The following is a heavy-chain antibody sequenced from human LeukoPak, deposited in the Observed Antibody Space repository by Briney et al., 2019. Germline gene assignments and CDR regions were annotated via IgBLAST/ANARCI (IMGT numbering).Heavy chain of an antibody. CDR1: GFTFGDYA. CDR2: IRSKAYGGTT. J-gene: IGHJ4*02. Sequence: GGSLRLSCTASGFTFGDYAMGWFRQAPGKGLEWVGFIRSKAYGGTTEYAASVKGRFTISRDDSKSIAYLQMNSLKTEDTAVYYCTRGADYGRYFDYWGQGTLVTVSS. D-gene: IGHD4-17*01. V-gene: IGHV3-49*03. CDR3: TRGADYGRYFDY.